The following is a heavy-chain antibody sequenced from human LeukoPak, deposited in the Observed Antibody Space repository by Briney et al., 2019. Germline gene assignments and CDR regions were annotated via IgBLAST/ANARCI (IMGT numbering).Heavy chain of an antibody. V-gene: IGHV1-18*01. D-gene: IGHD1-1*01. CDR1: GYTFTSYG. CDR3: ARYALSSSNNWHYYFDH. CDR2: ISGSNGNT. J-gene: IGHJ4*02. Sequence: GASVKVSCKASGYTFTSYGVSWVRQAPGQGLEWMGWISGSNGNTNYAQKLQGRVTMTTDTSTTTAYMGLRSLRSDDTAVYYCARYALSSSNNWHYYFDHWGQGTLLTVSS.